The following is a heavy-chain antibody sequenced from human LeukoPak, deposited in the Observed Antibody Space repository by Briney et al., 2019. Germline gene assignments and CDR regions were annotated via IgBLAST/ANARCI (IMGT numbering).Heavy chain of an antibody. V-gene: IGHV5-51*01. CDR3: AGRGPTVVTPANY. Sequence: GESLKISCKSSGYSFTSYWIGWVRQMPGKGLEWMGIIYPGDSDTRYSPSFQGQVTISADKSISTAYLQWSSLKASDTAMYYCAGRGPTVVTPANYWGQGTLVTVSS. CDR1: GYSFTSYW. D-gene: IGHD4-23*01. J-gene: IGHJ4*02. CDR2: IYPGDSDT.